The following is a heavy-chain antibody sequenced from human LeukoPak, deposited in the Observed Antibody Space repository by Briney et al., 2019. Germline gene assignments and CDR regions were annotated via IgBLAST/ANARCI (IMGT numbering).Heavy chain of an antibody. V-gene: IGHV3-7*01. J-gene: IGHJ4*02. CDR1: GFTFSSYA. CDR3: VRDRLDGSYEY. CDR2: INNGGSGK. D-gene: IGHD3-10*01. Sequence: PGGSLRLSCAASGFTFSSYAMSWVRQAPGKGLEWVASINNGGSGKHYTESFKGRFTISRDNSKSSLYLQMDSLRVEDTAVYYCVRDRLDGSYEYWGQGTLVTVSS.